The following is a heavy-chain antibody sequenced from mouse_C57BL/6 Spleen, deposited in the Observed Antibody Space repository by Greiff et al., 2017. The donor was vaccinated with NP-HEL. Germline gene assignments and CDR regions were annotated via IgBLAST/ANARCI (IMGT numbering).Heavy chain of an antibody. Sequence: VQLQQSGPELVKPGASVKISCKASGYTFTDYYMNWVKQSHGKSLEWIGDINPNNGGTSYNQKFKGKATLTVDKSSSTAYMELRSLTSEDSAFYYCAREDYYGNHYAMDYWGQGTSVTVSS. V-gene: IGHV1-26*01. CDR3: AREDYYGNHYAMDY. D-gene: IGHD2-1*01. CDR1: GYTFTDYY. CDR2: INPNNGGT. J-gene: IGHJ4*01.